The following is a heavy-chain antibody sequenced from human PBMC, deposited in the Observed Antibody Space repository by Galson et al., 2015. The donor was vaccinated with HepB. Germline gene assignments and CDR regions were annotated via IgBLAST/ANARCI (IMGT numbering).Heavy chain of an antibody. CDR3: ARESRIAAAGTVSDFPRPFDY. CDR1: GYTLTGYY. D-gene: IGHD6-13*01. V-gene: IGHV1-2*06. Sequence: SVKVSCKASGYTLTGYYMHWVRQAPGQGLEWMGRINPNSGGTNSAQKFQGRVTMTRDTSISTAYMELSRLRSDDTAVYYCARESRIAAAGTVSDFPRPFDYWGQGTLVTVSS. J-gene: IGHJ4*02. CDR2: INPNSGGT.